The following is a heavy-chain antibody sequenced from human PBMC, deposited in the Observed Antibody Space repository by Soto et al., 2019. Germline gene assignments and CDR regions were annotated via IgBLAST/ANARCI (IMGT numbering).Heavy chain of an antibody. CDR3: ARSYYDSTGFAVDP. J-gene: IGHJ5*02. CDR1: GASVSHGY. D-gene: IGHD3-22*01. V-gene: IGHV4-59*02. Sequence: QMQLQASGPGLVKPSETLSLTCNVSGASVSHGYWSWIRQPPGKGLEWIGFMYFGGSFNYNPSLPNQATISVETSKNHFSMKLTSVTASDTAVYYCARSYYDSTGFAVDPWGQGTLVTVSS. CDR2: MYFGGSF.